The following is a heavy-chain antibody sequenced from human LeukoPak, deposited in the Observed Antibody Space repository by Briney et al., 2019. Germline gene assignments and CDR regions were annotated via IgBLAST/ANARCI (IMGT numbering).Heavy chain of an antibody. Sequence: GASVKVSCKASGYTFTSYGISWVRQAPGQGLEWMGWISAYNGNTNYAQKLQGRVTMTTDTSTSTAYMELRSLRSDDTAVYYCARGTWKHGSGWYADYWGQGTLVTVSS. D-gene: IGHD6-19*01. J-gene: IGHJ4*02. CDR3: ARGTWKHGSGWYADY. CDR2: ISAYNGNT. CDR1: GYTFTSYG. V-gene: IGHV1-18*04.